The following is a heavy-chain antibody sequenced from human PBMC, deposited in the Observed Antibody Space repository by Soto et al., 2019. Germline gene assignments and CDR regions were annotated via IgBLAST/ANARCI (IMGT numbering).Heavy chain of an antibody. CDR3: ARGPSLEWLLYGSVYYYYGMDV. J-gene: IGHJ6*02. CDR1: GYTFTSYY. Sequence: SVKVSCKASGYTFTSYYMHWVRQAPGQGLEWMGIINPSGGSTSYAQKFQGRVTMTRDTSTSTVYMELSSLRSEDTAVYYCARGPSLEWLLYGSVYYYYGMDVWGQGTTVTVSS. D-gene: IGHD3-3*01. CDR2: INPSGGST. V-gene: IGHV1-46*01.